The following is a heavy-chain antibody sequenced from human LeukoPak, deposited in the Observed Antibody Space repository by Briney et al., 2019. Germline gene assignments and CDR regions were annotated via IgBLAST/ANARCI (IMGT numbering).Heavy chain of an antibody. J-gene: IGHJ4*02. CDR1: GGTFSSYA. D-gene: IGHD5-18*01. CDR2: IIPIFGTA. Sequence: SVKVSYKASGGTFSSYAISWVRQAPGQGLEWLGGIIPIFGTANYAQKFQGRVTITADESTSTAYMELSSLRSEDTAVYYCARGLRGYSYNYWGQGTLVTVSS. V-gene: IGHV1-69*13. CDR3: ARGLRGYSYNY.